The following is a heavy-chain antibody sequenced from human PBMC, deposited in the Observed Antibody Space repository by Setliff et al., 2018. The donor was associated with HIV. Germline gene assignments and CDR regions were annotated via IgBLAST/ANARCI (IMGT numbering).Heavy chain of an antibody. D-gene: IGHD4-17*01. V-gene: IGHV3-13*01. Sequence: GGSLRLSCAASGFTFSSYDMHWVRQATGKGLEWVSAIGTIDDTYYSDSVKGRFTISRENAKNSLYLQMNSLRAEDAAVYYCAREIQNCGANHWYCYMDVRGKGTTVTVSS. CDR2: IGTIDDT. CDR1: GFTFSSYD. CDR3: AREIQNCGANHWYCYMDV. J-gene: IGHJ6*03.